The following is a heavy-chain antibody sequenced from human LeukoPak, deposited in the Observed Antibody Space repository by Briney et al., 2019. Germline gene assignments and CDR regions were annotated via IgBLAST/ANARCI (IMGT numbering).Heavy chain of an antibody. CDR1: GYTFSSYY. Sequence: GASVKVSCKTSGYTFSSYYIHWVRQAPGQGLEWMGIINPSGGSTSYAQKFQGRVTMTRDTSTSTVYMELSSLRSEDTAVYYCARDHSSWYDYWGQGTLVTVSS. V-gene: IGHV1-46*01. CDR3: ARDHSSWYDY. D-gene: IGHD6-13*01. CDR2: INPSGGST. J-gene: IGHJ4*02.